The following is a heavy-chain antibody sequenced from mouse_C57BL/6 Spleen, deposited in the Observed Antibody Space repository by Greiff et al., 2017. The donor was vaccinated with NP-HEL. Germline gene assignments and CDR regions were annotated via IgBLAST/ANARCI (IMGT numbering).Heavy chain of an antibody. CDR1: GYTFTEYT. V-gene: IGHV1-62-2*01. Sequence: QVHVKQSGAELVKPGASVKLSCKASGYTFTEYTIHWVKQRSGQGLEWIGWFYPGSGSIKYNEKFKDKATLTADKSSSTVYMELSRLTSEDSAVYFCARHEDRDHWFAYWGQGTLVTVSA. J-gene: IGHJ3*01. D-gene: IGHD3-3*01. CDR2: FYPGSGSI. CDR3: ARHEDRDHWFAY.